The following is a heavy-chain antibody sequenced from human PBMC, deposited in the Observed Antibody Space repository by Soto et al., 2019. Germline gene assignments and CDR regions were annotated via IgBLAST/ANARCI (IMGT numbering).Heavy chain of an antibody. CDR3: ARQEDSSGYLFDY. D-gene: IGHD3-22*01. V-gene: IGHV4-39*01. Sequence: SETLSLTCTVSGGSISSSSYYWGWIRQPPGKGLERIGSIYYSGSTYYNPSLKSRVTISVDTSKNQFSLKLSSVTAADTAVYYCARQEDSSGYLFDYWGQGTLVTVSS. CDR1: GGSISSSSYY. CDR2: IYYSGST. J-gene: IGHJ4*02.